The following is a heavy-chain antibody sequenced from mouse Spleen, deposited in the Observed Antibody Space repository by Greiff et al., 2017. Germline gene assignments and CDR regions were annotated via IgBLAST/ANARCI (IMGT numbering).Heavy chain of an antibody. CDR2: IDPSDSYT. D-gene: IGHD2-13*01. CDR3: ARKYYGDYNAMDY. J-gene: IGHJ4*01. V-gene: IGHV1-50*01. CDR1: GYTFTSYW. Sequence: QVQLQQPGAELVKPGASVKLSCKASGYTFTSYWMQWVKQRPGQGLEWIGEIDPSDSYTNYNQKFKGKATLTVDTSSSTAYMQLSSLTSEDSAVYYCARKYYGDYNAMDYWGQGTSVTVSS.